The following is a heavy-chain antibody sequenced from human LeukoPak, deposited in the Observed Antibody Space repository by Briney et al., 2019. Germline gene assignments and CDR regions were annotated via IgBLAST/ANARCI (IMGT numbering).Heavy chain of an antibody. CDR2: IYYSEST. J-gene: IGHJ4*02. Sequence: SETLSLTCTVSGGSISSSSYYWGWIRQPPGKGLEWIGSIYYSESTYYNPSLKSRVTISVDTSKNQFSLKLSSVTAADTAVYYCARVLDYYGSGSYRYYYDSSGYLYFDYWGQGTLVTVSS. V-gene: IGHV4-39*01. D-gene: IGHD3-22*01. CDR3: ARVLDYYGSGSYRYYYDSSGYLYFDY. CDR1: GGSISSSSYY.